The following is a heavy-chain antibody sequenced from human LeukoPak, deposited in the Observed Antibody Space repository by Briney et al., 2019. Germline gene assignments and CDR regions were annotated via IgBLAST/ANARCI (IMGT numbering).Heavy chain of an antibody. J-gene: IGHJ4*02. Sequence: GGSLRLSCVTSGFTFSTYAFHWVRQAPGKGLEWVATMSFDVNNKYCADSVRGRFTISRDNSKNTLYLQMNSLRAEDTAVYSCARGYCTSSSCYNDYWGQGTLVTVSS. CDR3: ARGYCTSSSCYNDY. CDR1: GFTFSTYA. V-gene: IGHV3-30*04. D-gene: IGHD2-2*02. CDR2: MSFDVNNK.